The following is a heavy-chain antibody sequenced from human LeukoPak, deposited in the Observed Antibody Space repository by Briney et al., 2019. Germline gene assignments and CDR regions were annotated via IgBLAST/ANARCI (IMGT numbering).Heavy chain of an antibody. Sequence: SETLSLTCAVYGGSFSGYYWSWIRQPPGKGLEWIGEINHSGSTNCNPSLKSRVTISVDTSKNQFSLKLSSVTAADTAVYYCARHIVVVVAATGWFDPWGQGTLVTVSS. D-gene: IGHD2-15*01. J-gene: IGHJ5*02. CDR1: GGSFSGYY. CDR3: ARHIVVVVAATGWFDP. V-gene: IGHV4-34*01. CDR2: INHSGST.